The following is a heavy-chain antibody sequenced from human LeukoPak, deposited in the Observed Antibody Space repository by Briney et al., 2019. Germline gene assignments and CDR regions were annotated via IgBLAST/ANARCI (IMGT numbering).Heavy chain of an antibody. CDR1: GGSISSSSYY. CDR2: IYYSGST. D-gene: IGHD3-22*01. Sequence: PSETLSLTCTVSGGSISSSSYYWGWIRQPPGKGLEWIGSIYYSGSTYYNPSLKSRVTISVDTSKNQFSLKLSSVTAADTAVYYCARDRRLETYYYDSSGYSQFDYWGQGTLVTVSS. CDR3: ARDRRLETYYYDSSGYSQFDY. J-gene: IGHJ4*02. V-gene: IGHV4-39*07.